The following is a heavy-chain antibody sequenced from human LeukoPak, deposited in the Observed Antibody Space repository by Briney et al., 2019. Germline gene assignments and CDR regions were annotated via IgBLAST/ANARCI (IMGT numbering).Heavy chain of an antibody. Sequence: GGSLRLSCAASGFTFSSYGMHWVRQAPGKGLEWVAVISYDGSNKYYADSVRGRFTISRGNSKDTVYLEMSSLRVEDTALYYCVRGMTVPDRWGQGTLITVSS. V-gene: IGHV3-30*03. CDR2: ISYDGSNK. J-gene: IGHJ4*02. CDR3: VRGMTVPDR. D-gene: IGHD3-10*01. CDR1: GFTFSSYG.